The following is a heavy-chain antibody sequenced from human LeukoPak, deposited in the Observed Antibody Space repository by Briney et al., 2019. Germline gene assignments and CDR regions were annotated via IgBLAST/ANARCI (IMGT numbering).Heavy chain of an antibody. CDR3: ARSGYCTSTSCLNGRGAFDL. J-gene: IGHJ3*01. CDR2: TSSSSNPR. Sequence: PGGSLRLSSEASGFIFSSYSMNWVRQAPGEGLEWVSYTSSSSNPRLYADSVRGRFTISRDNAKNSLSLEMNSLRAEDSAVYYCARSGYCTSTSCLNGRGAFDLWGQGTMVTVSS. V-gene: IGHV3-48*04. CDR1: GFIFSSYS. D-gene: IGHD2-2*01.